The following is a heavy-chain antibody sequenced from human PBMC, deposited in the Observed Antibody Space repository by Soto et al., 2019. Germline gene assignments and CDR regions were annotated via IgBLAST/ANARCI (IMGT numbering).Heavy chain of an antibody. V-gene: IGHV5-51*01. CDR3: ARVHVYTSGWSLVTYYFHX. D-gene: IGHD6-19*01. CDR2: IFPGDSDT. CDR1: GYTYTSYW. Sequence: PGEALKISWQGSGYTYTSYWIGWVRQMPGKGLELMGIIFPGDSDTRYSPSFQVQVTISADKSILTAYLQWSSLKASDTAMYYCARVHVYTSGWSLVTYYFHXWGQVTVLTGS. J-gene: IGHJ4*02.